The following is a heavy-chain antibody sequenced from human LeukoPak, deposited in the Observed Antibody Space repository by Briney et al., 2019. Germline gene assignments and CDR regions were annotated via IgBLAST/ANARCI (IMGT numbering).Heavy chain of an antibody. V-gene: IGHV3-21*01. CDR2: ISSSSSYI. CDR3: ARGRGYGGYDAFDI. CDR1: GFTFSSYS. Sequence: GGSLRLSCAASGFTFSSYSMTWVRQAPGKGLEWVSSISSSSSYIYYADSVKGRFTISRDNAKNSLYLQMNSLRAEDTAVYYCARGRGYGGYDAFDIWGQGTMVTVSS. J-gene: IGHJ3*02. D-gene: IGHD5-12*01.